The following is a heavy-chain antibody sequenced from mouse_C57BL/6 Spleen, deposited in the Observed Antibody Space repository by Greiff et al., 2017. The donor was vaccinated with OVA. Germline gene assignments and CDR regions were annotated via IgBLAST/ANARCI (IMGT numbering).Heavy chain of an antibody. J-gene: IGHJ3*01. V-gene: IGHV1-55*01. CDR2: IYPGSGST. D-gene: IGHD1-1*01. Sequence: QVQLQQSGAELVKPGASVKMSCKASGYTFTSYWITWVKQRPGQGLEWIGDIYPGSGSTNYNEKFKSKATLTVDTSSSTAYMQLSSLTSEDSAVYYCARRGITTETWFAYWGQGTLVTVSA. CDR1: GYTFTSYW. CDR3: ARRGITTETWFAY.